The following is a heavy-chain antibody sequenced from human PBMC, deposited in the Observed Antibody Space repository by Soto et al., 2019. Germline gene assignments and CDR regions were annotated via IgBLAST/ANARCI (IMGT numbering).Heavy chain of an antibody. D-gene: IGHD3-3*01. CDR2: ISGSGGST. V-gene: IGHV3-23*01. CDR1: GFTFSSYA. J-gene: IGHJ4*02. Sequence: EVQLLESGGGLVQPGGSLRLSCAASGFTFSSYAMSWVRQAPGKGLEWVSAISGSGGSTYYADSVKGRFTISRDNSKITLYLQMNSLRAEDTAVYYCAKDRGVVMGFDYWGQGTLVTVSS. CDR3: AKDRGVVMGFDY.